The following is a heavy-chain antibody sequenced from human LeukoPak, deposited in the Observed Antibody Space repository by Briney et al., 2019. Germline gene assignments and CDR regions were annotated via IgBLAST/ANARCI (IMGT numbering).Heavy chain of an antibody. D-gene: IGHD5-18*01. V-gene: IGHV4-59*01. Sequence: SETLSLTCTVSGGSISSYYWSWIRQPPGKGLEWIGYIYYSGSTNYNPSLKSRVTISVDTSKNQFSLKLSSVTAADTAVYYCARSSLQLWFDPRPHGMDVWGQGTTVTVSS. J-gene: IGHJ6*02. CDR1: GGSISSYY. CDR2: IYYSGST. CDR3: ARSSLQLWFDPRPHGMDV.